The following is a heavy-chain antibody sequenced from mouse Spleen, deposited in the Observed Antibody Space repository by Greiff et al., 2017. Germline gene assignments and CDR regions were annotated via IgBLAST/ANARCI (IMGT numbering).Heavy chain of an antibody. D-gene: IGHD2-2*01. CDR3: ARRRLPPYAMDY. Sequence: EVKVEESGPGLVKPSQSLSLTCTVTGYSITSDYAWNWIRQFPGNKLEWMGYISYSGSTSYNPSLKSRISITRDTSKNQFFLQLNSVTTEDTATYYCARRRLPPYAMDYWGQGTSVTVSS. V-gene: IGHV3-2*02. CDR1: GYSITSDYA. J-gene: IGHJ4*01. CDR2: ISYSGST.